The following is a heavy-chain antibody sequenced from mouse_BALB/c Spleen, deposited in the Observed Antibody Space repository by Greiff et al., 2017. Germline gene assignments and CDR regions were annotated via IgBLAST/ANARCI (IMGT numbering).Heavy chain of an antibody. Sequence: VKLMESGPGLVAPSQSLSITCTVSGFSLSRYSVHWVRQPPGKGLEWLGMIWGGGSTDYNSALKSRLSISKDNSKSQVFLKMNSLQTDDTAMYYCARNEGLRPAWFAYWGQGTLVTVSA. CDR2: IWGGGST. D-gene: IGHD2-4*01. CDR3: ARNEGLRPAWFAY. J-gene: IGHJ3*01. CDR1: GFSLSRYS. V-gene: IGHV2-6-4*01.